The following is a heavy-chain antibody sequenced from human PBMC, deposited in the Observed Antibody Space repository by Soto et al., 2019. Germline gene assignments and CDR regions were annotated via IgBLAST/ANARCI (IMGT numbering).Heavy chain of an antibody. CDR3: ARRYYGDYWYFDL. D-gene: IGHD4-17*01. CDR1: GGSISSGDYY. CDR2: IYYSGST. V-gene: IGHV4-30-4*01. Sequence: SETLSLTCTVSGGSISSGDYYWSWIRQPPGKGLEWIGYIYYSGSTYYNPSLKSRVTIPVDTSKNQFSLKLSSVTAADTTVYYCARRYYGDYWYFDLWGRGTLVTVSS. J-gene: IGHJ2*01.